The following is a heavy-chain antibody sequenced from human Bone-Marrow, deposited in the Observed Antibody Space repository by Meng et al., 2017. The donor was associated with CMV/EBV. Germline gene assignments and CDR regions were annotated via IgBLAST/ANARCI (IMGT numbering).Heavy chain of an antibody. CDR1: GFTFSSYG. D-gene: IGHD4-17*01. J-gene: IGHJ4*02. Sequence: GGSLRLSCAASGFTFSSYGMHWVRQAPGKGLEWVAVIWYDGSNKYYADSVKGRFTISRDNSKNTLYLQMNSLRAEDTAVYYCAKEDGRLAYFDYWGQGTLVTASS. CDR3: AKEDGRLAYFDY. CDR2: IWYDGSNK. V-gene: IGHV3-33*06.